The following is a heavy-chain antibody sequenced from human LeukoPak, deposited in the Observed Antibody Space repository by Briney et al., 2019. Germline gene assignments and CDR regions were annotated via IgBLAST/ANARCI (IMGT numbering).Heavy chain of an antibody. CDR1: GGSISGYY. D-gene: IGHD5-18*01. Sequence: SETLSLTCTVSGGSISGYYWSWIRQPPGKGLGWIGFIYYSGSTNYNPSLKSRVTISVDTSKNQFSLKQTSVTAADTAVYYCARYSYGGYDFDYWGQGTLVTVTS. CDR3: ARYSYGGYDFDY. J-gene: IGHJ4*02. V-gene: IGHV4-59*08. CDR2: IYYSGST.